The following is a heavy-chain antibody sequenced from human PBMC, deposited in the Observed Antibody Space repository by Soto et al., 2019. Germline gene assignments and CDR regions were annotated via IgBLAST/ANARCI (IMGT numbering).Heavy chain of an antibody. D-gene: IGHD3-16*02. CDR1: GFTFSNYA. J-gene: IGHJ4*02. V-gene: IGHV3-23*01. CDR3: AKGDYDYIWGTYRYTFFDY. CDR2: ISGSGGST. Sequence: GGSLRLSCAASGFTFSNYAMSWVRQAPGKGLEWVSTISGSGGSTDYADSVKGRFTISRDNSKNTLYLQMSSLRAEDTAVYYCAKGDYDYIWGTYRYTFFDYWGQGTLVTVSS.